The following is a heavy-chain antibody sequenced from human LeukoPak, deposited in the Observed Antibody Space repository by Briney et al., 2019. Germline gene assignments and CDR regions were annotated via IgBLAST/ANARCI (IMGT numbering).Heavy chain of an antibody. CDR1: GFTFSSYG. Sequence: GGSLRLSCAASGFTFSSYGMHWVRQAPGKGLEWMAVISYDGSNKYYSDSVKGRFSISRDNSKNTLYLQMNSLRAEDTAVYYCAKQQAGYSSSYSFDYWGQGTLVTVSS. D-gene: IGHD6-6*01. J-gene: IGHJ4*02. V-gene: IGHV3-30*18. CDR2: ISYDGSNK. CDR3: AKQQAGYSSSYSFDY.